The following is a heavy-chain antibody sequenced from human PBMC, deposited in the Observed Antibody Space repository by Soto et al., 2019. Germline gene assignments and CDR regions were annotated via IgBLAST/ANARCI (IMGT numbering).Heavy chain of an antibody. CDR1: GFTFSSSA. CDR3: ATSPTGYAFYI. Sequence: GGSLRLSCAASGFTFSSSAMSWVRQAPGKGLEWVAAVGGSGATTYYTDSVKGRFTSSRDNSKNTLYLQMNSLRAEDTALYYCATSPTGYAFYIWGQGTMVTVSS. J-gene: IGHJ3*02. V-gene: IGHV3-23*01. CDR2: VGGSGATT.